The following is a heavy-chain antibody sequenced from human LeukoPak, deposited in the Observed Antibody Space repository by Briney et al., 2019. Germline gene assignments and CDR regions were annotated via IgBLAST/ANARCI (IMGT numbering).Heavy chain of an antibody. Sequence: ASVKVSCKDSGYTFTGYYMHWVRQAPGQALEWMVGINPNSGGTNYAQKFQGRVTMTKDTSISTAYMDLSSLRSDDTAVYYCAREPRDAYNEEHFQHWGQGSLVTVSS. CDR1: GYTFTGYY. J-gene: IGHJ1*01. V-gene: IGHV1-2*02. D-gene: IGHD5-24*01. CDR2: INPNSGGT. CDR3: AREPRDAYNEEHFQH.